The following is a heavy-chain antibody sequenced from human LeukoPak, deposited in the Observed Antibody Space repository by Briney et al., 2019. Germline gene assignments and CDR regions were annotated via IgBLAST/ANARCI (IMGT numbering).Heavy chain of an antibody. D-gene: IGHD3-3*01. CDR2: IKQDGSEK. V-gene: IGHV3-7*01. J-gene: IGHJ3*02. CDR1: GFTFSSYW. CDR3: ARDAFSRISVFGVVSDAFDI. Sequence: PGGSLRLSCAASGFTFSSYWMSWVRQAPGKGPEWVANIKQDGSEKYYVDSVKGRFTIPRDNAKNSLYLQMNSLRAEDAAVYYCARDAFSRISVFGVVSDAFDIWGQGTMVTVSS.